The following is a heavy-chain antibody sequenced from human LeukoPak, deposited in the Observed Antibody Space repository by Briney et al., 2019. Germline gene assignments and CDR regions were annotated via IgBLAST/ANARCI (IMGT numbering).Heavy chain of an antibody. CDR3: ARPIRGYDGFDI. CDR2: INSGGSKT. V-gene: IGHV3-74*01. Sequence: GGSLRLSCAASGFTFTNYWMYWVRQAPGKGLVWVSRINSGGSKTNYADSVNGRFTISRDNAKNTLYLQMNSLRAEDTATYYCARPIRGYDGFDIWGQGTMVTVSS. D-gene: IGHD5-12*01. J-gene: IGHJ3*02. CDR1: GFTFTNYW.